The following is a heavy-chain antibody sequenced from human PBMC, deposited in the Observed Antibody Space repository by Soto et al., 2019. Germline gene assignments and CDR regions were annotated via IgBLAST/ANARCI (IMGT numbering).Heavy chain of an antibody. CDR2: ISSSSSTI. Sequence: SLRLSCAASGFTLSSYSMNWVRQAPGKGLEWVSYISSSSSTIYYADSVKGRFTISRYNSKNSLYLQMNSLRDEDTAVYYCVYGMDVWGQGTTVTVSS. V-gene: IGHV3-48*02. J-gene: IGHJ6*02. CDR3: VYGMDV. CDR1: GFTLSSYS.